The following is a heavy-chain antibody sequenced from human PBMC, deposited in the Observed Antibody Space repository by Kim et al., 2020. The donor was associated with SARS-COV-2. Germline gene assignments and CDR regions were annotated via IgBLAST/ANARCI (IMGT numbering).Heavy chain of an antibody. Sequence: GGSLRLSCAASGFTFSNAWMSWVRQAPGKGLEWVGRVKSTTDGGTTDYAAPVKGRFTISRDDSKNTLYLQMNSLKTEDTAVYYCTAEYYDILTGYRLLYYWGRGTLVTVSS. D-gene: IGHD3-9*01. J-gene: IGHJ4*02. CDR1: GFTFSNAW. V-gene: IGHV3-15*01. CDR3: TAEYYDILTGYRLLYY. CDR2: VKSTTDGGTT.